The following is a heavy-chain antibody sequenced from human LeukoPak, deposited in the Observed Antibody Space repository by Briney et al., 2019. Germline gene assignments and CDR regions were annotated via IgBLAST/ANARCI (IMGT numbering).Heavy chain of an antibody. Sequence: SETLSLTCTVSGGSLSRYYWSWTRQPAGKGREWIGRIHTSGGNNYNPSLRSRFTMSVDTSKNQLSRKLSSVTAADSALYYCARELAVAGAVTNRFDPWGQGTLATVSS. D-gene: IGHD6-19*01. CDR1: GGSLSRYY. CDR3: ARELAVAGAVTNRFDP. J-gene: IGHJ5*02. CDR2: IHTSGGN. V-gene: IGHV4-4*07.